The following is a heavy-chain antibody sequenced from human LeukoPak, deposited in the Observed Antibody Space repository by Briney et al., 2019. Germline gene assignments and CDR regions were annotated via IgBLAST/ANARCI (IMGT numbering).Heavy chain of an antibody. CDR3: AREGDDYVWGSYRHPLLN. CDR1: GYTFTSYG. D-gene: IGHD3-16*02. V-gene: IGHV1-18*01. Sequence: ASVKVSCKASGYTFTSYGISWVRQAPGQGLEWMGWISAYNGNTNYAQKLQGRVTMTTDTSTSTAYMELRSLRSDDTAVYYCAREGDDYVWGSYRHPLLNWGQGTLVTVSS. CDR2: ISAYNGNT. J-gene: IGHJ4*02.